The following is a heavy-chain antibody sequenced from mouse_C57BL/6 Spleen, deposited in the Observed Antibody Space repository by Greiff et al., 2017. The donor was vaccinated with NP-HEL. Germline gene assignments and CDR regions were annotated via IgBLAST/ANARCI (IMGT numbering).Heavy chain of an antibody. CDR1: GYAFSSSW. V-gene: IGHV1-82*01. J-gene: IGHJ3*01. CDR2: IYPGDGDT. CDR3: ARDYGSSYEGAWFAY. Sequence: VQLQQSGPELVKPGASVKISCKASGYAFSSSWMNWVKQRPGKGLEWIGRIYPGDGDTNYNGKFKGKATLTADKSSSTAYMQLSSLTSEDSAVYFCARDYGSSYEGAWFAYWGQGTLVTVSA. D-gene: IGHD1-1*01.